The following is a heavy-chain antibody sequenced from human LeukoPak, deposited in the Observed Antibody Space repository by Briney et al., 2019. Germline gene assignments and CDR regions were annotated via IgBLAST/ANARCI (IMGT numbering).Heavy chain of an antibody. CDR1: GFTFSSYA. CDR2: ISHDGSNK. D-gene: IGHD6-6*01. CDR3: ARVKEPMDEPHQSIAARLAHRRAEYFQH. V-gene: IGHV3-30-3*01. J-gene: IGHJ1*01. Sequence: GGSLRLSCAASGFTFSSYAMHWVRQAPGKGLEWVAVISHDGSNKYYADSVKGRFTISRDNSKNTLYLQMNSLRAEDTAVYYCARVKEPMDEPHQSIAARLAHRRAEYFQHWGQGTLVTVSS.